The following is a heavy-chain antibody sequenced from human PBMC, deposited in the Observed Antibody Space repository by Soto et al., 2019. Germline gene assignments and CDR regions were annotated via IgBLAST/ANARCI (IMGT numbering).Heavy chain of an antibody. D-gene: IGHD3-16*01. CDR3: ARLDLSEAFYYGMDV. CDR2: IYYRGST. CDR1: GGSISSSVYY. V-gene: IGHV4-39*01. Sequence: SETLSLTCTVSGGSISSSVYYWGWIRQPPGKGLEWIGSIYYRGSTYYNPSLRSRVTISVDTSKNQFSLLLSSVTAADTAVYYCARLDLSEAFYYGMDVWGQGTTVTVSS. J-gene: IGHJ6*02.